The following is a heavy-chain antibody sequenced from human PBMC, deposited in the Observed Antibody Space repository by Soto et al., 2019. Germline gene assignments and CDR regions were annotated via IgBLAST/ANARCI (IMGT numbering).Heavy chain of an antibody. J-gene: IGHJ6*02. CDR3: ARVYGSGSYPYYYYYYGMDV. CDR2: IYHSGST. V-gene: IGHV4-30-2*01. CDR1: GGSISSGGYS. D-gene: IGHD3-10*01. Sequence: VSGGSISSGGYSWSWIRQPPGKGLEWIGYIYHSGSTYYNPSLKSRVTISVDRSKNQFSLKLSSVTAADTAVYYCARVYGSGSYPYYYYYYGMDVWGQGTTVTVSS.